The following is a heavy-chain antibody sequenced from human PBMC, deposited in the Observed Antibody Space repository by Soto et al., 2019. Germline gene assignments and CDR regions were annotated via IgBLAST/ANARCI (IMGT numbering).Heavy chain of an antibody. V-gene: IGHV4-34*01. CDR3: ARDGGGDSSGYYHGFDY. CDR1: GGSFSGYY. Sequence: LSLTCAVYGGSFSGYYWSWIRQPPGKGLEWIGEINHSGSTNYNPSLKSRVTISVDTSKNQFSLKLSSVTAADTAVYYCARDGGGDSSGYYHGFDYWGQGTLVTVS. J-gene: IGHJ4*01. CDR2: INHSGST. D-gene: IGHD3-22*01.